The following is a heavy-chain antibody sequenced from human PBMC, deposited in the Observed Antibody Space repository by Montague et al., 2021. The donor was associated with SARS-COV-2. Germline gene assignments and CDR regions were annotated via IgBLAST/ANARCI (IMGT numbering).Heavy chain of an antibody. J-gene: IGHJ6*02. D-gene: IGHD6-19*01. CDR3: ARWDSSGWFGRSYYGMDV. V-gene: IGHV4-4*02. Sequence: SETLSLTCAVSGGSISSSNWWSWVRQPPGKELEWIGEIYHSGSTNYDPSLKSRVTISVDKSKNQFSLKLSSVTAADTAVYYCARWDSSGWFGRSYYGMDVWGQGTTVTVSS. CDR2: IYHSGST. CDR1: GGSISSSNW.